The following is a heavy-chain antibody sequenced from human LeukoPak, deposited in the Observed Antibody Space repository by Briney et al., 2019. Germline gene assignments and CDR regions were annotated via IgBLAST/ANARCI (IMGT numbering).Heavy chain of an antibody. J-gene: IGHJ4*02. CDR2: ISRSGSTI. D-gene: IGHD3-10*01. V-gene: IGHV3-11*01. CDR3: AKDIFTMVRGVVDY. Sequence: GGSLRLSCAASGFTFSDYYMSWIRQAPGKGLEWVSYISRSGSTIYYADSVKGRFTISRDDAKNSLYLQMNSLRAEDTALYYCAKDIFTMVRGVVDYWGQGTLVTVSS. CDR1: GFTFSDYY.